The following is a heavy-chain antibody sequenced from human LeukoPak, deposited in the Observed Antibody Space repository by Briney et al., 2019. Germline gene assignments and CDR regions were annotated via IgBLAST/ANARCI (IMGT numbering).Heavy chain of an antibody. CDR1: GFTFSSYA. Sequence: GGSLRLSCAASGFTFSSYAMSWVRQAPGKGLEWVSSISSSSSYIYYADSVKGRFTISRDNSKNTLYLQMNSLRAEDTAVYYCAGYVWGSYRYTHTSDYWGQGTLVTVSS. CDR2: ISSSSSYI. V-gene: IGHV3-21*04. J-gene: IGHJ4*02. D-gene: IGHD3-16*02. CDR3: AGYVWGSYRYTHTSDY.